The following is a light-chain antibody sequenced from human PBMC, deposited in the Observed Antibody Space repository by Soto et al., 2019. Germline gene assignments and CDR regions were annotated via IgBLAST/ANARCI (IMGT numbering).Light chain of an antibody. CDR2: GAS. CDR3: QQYGTSSL. CDR1: QGLSSRN. J-gene: IGKJ5*01. Sequence: EILLTQSPGTLSLSPGERATLSCRASQGLSSRNLAWYQQKPGQAPRLLIYGASSRATGFPDRFSGSGSGTDFILTISRLEPEDFAVYYCQQYGTSSLFCQGTRLEIK. V-gene: IGKV3-20*01.